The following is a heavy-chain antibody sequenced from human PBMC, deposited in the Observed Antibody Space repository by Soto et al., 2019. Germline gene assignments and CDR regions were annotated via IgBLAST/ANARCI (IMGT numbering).Heavy chain of an antibody. CDR1: GFTFRTYV. Sequence: PGGSLRLSCAASGFTFRTYVVHWVRQAPGKGREWVAVIASDGGYKNCAGSVKGRFTVSRDNSKNTLFLQLDSLITDDTAVYFFEYKLAEELSPGARGYWGKGPLITVSS. CDR3: EYKLAEELSPGARGY. CDR2: IASDGGYK. V-gene: IGHV3-30*03. J-gene: IGHJ4*02. D-gene: IGHD2-2*01.